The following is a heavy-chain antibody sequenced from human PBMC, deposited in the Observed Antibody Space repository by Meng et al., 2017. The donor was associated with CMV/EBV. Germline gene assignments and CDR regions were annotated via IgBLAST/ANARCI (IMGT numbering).Heavy chain of an antibody. V-gene: IGHV4-4*07. CDR2: IYTSGST. CDR1: GGSISSYY. Sequence: LRGWGPVLRKPSEPLSLPCTVSGGSISSYYWSWIRQPAGKGLEWIGRIYTSGSTNYNPSLKSRVTMSVDTSKNQFSLKLSSVTAADTAVYYCARDLMNCSSTSCANWFDPWGQGTLVTVSS. D-gene: IGHD2-2*01. J-gene: IGHJ5*02. CDR3: ARDLMNCSSTSCANWFDP.